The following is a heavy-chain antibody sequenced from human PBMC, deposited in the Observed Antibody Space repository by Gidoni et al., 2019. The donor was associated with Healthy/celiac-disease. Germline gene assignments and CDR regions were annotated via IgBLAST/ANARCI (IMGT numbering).Heavy chain of an antibody. CDR2: IIPIFGTA. V-gene: IGHV1-69*06. Sequence: QVQLVQSGAELQKPGSSVKVSCKASGGTFSSYAISWLRQAPGQGLEWMGGIIPIFGTANYAQKFQGRVTITAEKSTSTAYMELSSLRSEDTAVYYCARSGIHPGRFDPWCQGTLVTVSS. J-gene: IGHJ5*02. D-gene: IGHD1-26*01. CDR1: GGTFSSYA. CDR3: ARSGIHPGRFDP.